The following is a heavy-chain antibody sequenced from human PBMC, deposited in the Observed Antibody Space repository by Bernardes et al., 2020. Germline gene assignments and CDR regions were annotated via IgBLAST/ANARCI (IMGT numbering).Heavy chain of an antibody. V-gene: IGHV3-23*01. CDR2: ISGSGDST. J-gene: IGHJ5*01. CDR1: GFTFGTYA. D-gene: IGHD3-22*01. Sequence: GGSLRLSCAASGFTFGTYAMSWVRQAPGKGLEWVSSISGSGDSTYYVDSVKGRFTISRDNSKNTLYLQMNSLRAEDTAVYYCAKESYSSGWFDYWGQGTLVTVSS. CDR3: AKESYSSGWFDY.